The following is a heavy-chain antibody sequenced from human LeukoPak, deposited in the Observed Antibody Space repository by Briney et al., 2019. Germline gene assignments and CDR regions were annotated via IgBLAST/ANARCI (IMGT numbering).Heavy chain of an antibody. J-gene: IGHJ4*02. V-gene: IGHV4-39*07. D-gene: IGHD3-3*01. CDR2: IYYSGST. Sequence: SETLSLTCTVSGGSISSSSYYWGWIRQPPGKGLEWIGSIYYSGSTYYNPSLKSRVTISVDTSKNQFSLKLSSVTAADTAVYYCARHGYTGYYDFWSGSSYFDYWGQGTLVTVSS. CDR3: ARHGYTGYYDFWSGSSYFDY. CDR1: GGSISSSSYY.